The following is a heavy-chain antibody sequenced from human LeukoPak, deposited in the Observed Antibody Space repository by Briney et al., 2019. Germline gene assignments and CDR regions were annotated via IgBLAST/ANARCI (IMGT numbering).Heavy chain of an antibody. CDR2: INPNSGGT. CDR1: GYTFTSYD. V-gene: IGHV1-2*02. CDR3: ARGEMGAFDY. D-gene: IGHD1-26*01. Sequence: ASVKVSCKASGYTFTSYDINWVRQATGQGLEWMGWINPNSGGTNYAQNFQGRVTMTRDTSISTAYMELSRLRFDDTAVYYCARGEMGAFDYWGQGTLVTVSS. J-gene: IGHJ4*02.